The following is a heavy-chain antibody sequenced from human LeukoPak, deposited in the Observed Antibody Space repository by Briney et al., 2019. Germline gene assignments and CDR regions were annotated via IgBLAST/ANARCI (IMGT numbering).Heavy chain of an antibody. CDR1: GFTFSSYE. CDR3: ARDIHIVVVPAAQSPVDYGMDV. D-gene: IGHD2-2*01. J-gene: IGHJ6*04. V-gene: IGHV3-48*03. Sequence: GGSLRLSCAASGFTFSSYEMNWVRHAPGKGLEWVSYISSSGSTIYYADSVKGRFTISRDNAKNSLYLQMNSLRAEDTAVYYCARDIHIVVVPAAQSPVDYGMDVWGKGTTVTVSS. CDR2: ISSSGSTI.